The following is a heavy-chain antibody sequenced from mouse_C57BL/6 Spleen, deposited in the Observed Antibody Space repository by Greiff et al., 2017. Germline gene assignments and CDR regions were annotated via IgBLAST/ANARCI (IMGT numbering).Heavy chain of an antibody. CDR2: INPSSGYT. CDR3: ARSGDYYGSPYWYFDV. J-gene: IGHJ1*03. Sequence: VQLQQSGAELARPGASVKMSCKASGYTFTSYTMHWVKQRPGQGLEWIGYINPSSGYTKYNQKFKDKATLTADKSPSTAYMQLSSLTSEDSAVYYCARSGDYYGSPYWYFDVWGTGTTVTVSS. V-gene: IGHV1-4*01. CDR1: GYTFTSYT. D-gene: IGHD1-1*01.